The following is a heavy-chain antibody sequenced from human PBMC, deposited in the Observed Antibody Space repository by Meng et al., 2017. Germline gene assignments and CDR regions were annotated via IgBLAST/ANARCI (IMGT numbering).Heavy chain of an antibody. D-gene: IGHD2-21*02. CDR2: IYPVDSET. Sequence: GESLKISCKGSGYSFTSYWIGWVRQMPGKGLEWMGIIYPVDSETRYSPSFQGQVTISADKSISTAYLEWSSLKASDTAMYYCARTAYCGGDCYDAFDIWGQGTMVTVSS. CDR1: GYSFTSYW. J-gene: IGHJ3*02. CDR3: ARTAYCGGDCYDAFDI. V-gene: IGHV5-51*01.